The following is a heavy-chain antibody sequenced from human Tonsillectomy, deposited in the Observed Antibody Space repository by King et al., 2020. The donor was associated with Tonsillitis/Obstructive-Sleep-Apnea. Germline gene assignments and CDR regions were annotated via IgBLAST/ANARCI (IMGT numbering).Heavy chain of an antibody. CDR2: IDPSDSYT. J-gene: IGHJ4*02. D-gene: IGHD3-16*02. Sequence: VQLVESGAEVKKPGESLRISCKGSGYSFTNYWISWVRQMPGKGLQWMGTIDPSDSYTNYSPSFQGHVTISVDKSISTAYLQWSSLKASDIAMYYCASLRLGDLSPDYWGQGTLVTVSS. CDR3: ASLRLGDLSPDY. CDR1: GYSFTNYW. V-gene: IGHV5-10-1*03.